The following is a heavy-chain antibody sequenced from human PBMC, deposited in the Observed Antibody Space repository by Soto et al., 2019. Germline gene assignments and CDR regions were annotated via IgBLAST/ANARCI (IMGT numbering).Heavy chain of an antibody. CDR3: ARPLQLAVSGFDP. CDR1: GDSISSSSYY. Sequence: LSLTCTVSGDSISSSSYYWAWIRQPPGKGLEWIGSIHYRANSYYSPSLKSRITISVDTSKNQISLRLSSVTAADTAVYYCARPLQLAVSGFDPWGQGTLVTVSS. CDR2: IHYRANS. J-gene: IGHJ5*02. D-gene: IGHD3-3*02. V-gene: IGHV4-39*01.